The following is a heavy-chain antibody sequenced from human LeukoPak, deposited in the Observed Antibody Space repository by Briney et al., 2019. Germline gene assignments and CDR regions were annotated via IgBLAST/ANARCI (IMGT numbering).Heavy chain of an antibody. J-gene: IGHJ4*02. CDR2: IYYSGST. CDR3: ASSEYSSSSPDY. CDR1: GGSISSYY. V-gene: IGHV4-59*01. Sequence: SETLSLTCTVSGGSISSYYWNWIRQPPGKGLEWIGYIYYSGSTNYNPSLKSRVTISVDTSKNQFSLKLSSVTAADTAVYYCASSEYSSSSPDYWGQGTLVTVSS. D-gene: IGHD6-6*01.